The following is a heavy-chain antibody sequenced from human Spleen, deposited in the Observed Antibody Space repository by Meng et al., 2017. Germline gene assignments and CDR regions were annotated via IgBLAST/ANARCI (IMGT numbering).Heavy chain of an antibody. J-gene: IGHJ4*02. CDR2: INPSGGNT. D-gene: IGHD5-18*01. CDR3: ARQDSYGYSDY. Sequence: QVQLVQSGAEVKKPGASVKVSCKASGYIFTNYYTHWVRQAPGQGLEWMGIINPSGGNTRYAQKFQGRVTMTRDTSTSTVYMELSSLRSEDTAVYYCARQDSYGYSDYWGQGTLVTVSS. CDR1: GYIFTNYY. V-gene: IGHV1-46*01.